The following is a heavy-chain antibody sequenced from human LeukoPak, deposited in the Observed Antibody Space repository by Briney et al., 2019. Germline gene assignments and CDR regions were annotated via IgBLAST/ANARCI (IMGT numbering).Heavy chain of an antibody. D-gene: IGHD2-21*02. V-gene: IGHV1-8*01. J-gene: IGHJ4*02. CDR2: MNPNSGNT. Sequence: SVKVSCKASGYTFTSYDINWVRQATGQGLEWMGWMNPNSGNTGYAQKFQGRVTMTRNTSISTAYMEPSSLRSEDTAVYYCARPLAYCGGDCYSDYWGQGTLVTVSS. CDR3: ARPLAYCGGDCYSDY. CDR1: GYTFTSYD.